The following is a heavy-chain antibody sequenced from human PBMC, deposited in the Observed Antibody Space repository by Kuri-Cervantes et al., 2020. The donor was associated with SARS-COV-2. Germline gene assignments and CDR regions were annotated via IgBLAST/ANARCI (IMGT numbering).Heavy chain of an antibody. Sequence: GGSLRLSCAASGFTFSSYAIHWVRQAPGKGLEWVAIISYDGSNTYYADSVKGRFTISRDNSKNTLYLQMNSLRTEDTAIYYCARDRVGVPDYWGQGTLVTVSS. V-gene: IGHV3-30-3*01. CDR1: GFTFSSYA. J-gene: IGHJ4*02. CDR2: ISYDGSNT. CDR3: ARDRVGVPDY. D-gene: IGHD2-21*01.